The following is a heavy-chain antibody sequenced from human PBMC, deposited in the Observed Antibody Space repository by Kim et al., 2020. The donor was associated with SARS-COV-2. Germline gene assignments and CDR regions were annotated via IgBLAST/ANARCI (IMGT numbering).Heavy chain of an antibody. Sequence: YIDSVKGRFTVSRDNSRNTLYLQMNSLTPDDTAIYYCAGDPGGRDLDYWGQGILVSVSS. D-gene: IGHD3-10*01. J-gene: IGHJ4*02. V-gene: IGHV3-30*10. CDR3: AGDPGGRDLDY.